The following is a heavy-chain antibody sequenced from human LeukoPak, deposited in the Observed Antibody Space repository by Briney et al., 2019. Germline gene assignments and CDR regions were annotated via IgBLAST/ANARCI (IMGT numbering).Heavy chain of an antibody. Sequence: SETLSLTCTVSGGSISSSSYYWGWIRQPPGKGLEWIGSIYYSGSTYYNPSLKSRVTISVDTSKNQFSLKLSSVTAADTAVYYWARDRGAVGGPWGQGTLVTVSS. D-gene: IGHD2-15*01. V-gene: IGHV4-39*07. CDR1: GGSISSSSYY. J-gene: IGHJ5*02. CDR2: IYYSGST. CDR3: ARDRGAVGGP.